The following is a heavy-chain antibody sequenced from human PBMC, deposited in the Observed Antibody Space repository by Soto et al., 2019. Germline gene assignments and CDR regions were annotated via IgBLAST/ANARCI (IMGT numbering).Heavy chain of an antibody. J-gene: IGHJ2*01. Sequence: QVQLQESGPGLVKPSETLSLTCTVSGGSVSGNYWSWIRQPPGKELEWIGYIYYTGNTHYNPSLKSRVXXAXDXXKSQCSLNLTSVTTADTAVYYCTRDRRDGYNYVDVWGRGTLVTVSS. V-gene: IGHV4-59*02. CDR1: GGSVSGNY. D-gene: IGHD5-12*01. CDR2: IYYTGNT. CDR3: TRDRRDGYNYVDV.